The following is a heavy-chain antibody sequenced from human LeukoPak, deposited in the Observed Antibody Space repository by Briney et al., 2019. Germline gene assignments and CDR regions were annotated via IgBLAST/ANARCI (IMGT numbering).Heavy chain of an antibody. V-gene: IGHV4-34*01. CDR1: GGSFSGYY. CDR2: INHSGST. CDR3: ARARGSGYQGWFDP. J-gene: IGHJ5*02. D-gene: IGHD5-12*01. Sequence: SETLSLTCAVYGGSFSGYYWSWIRQPPGKGLEWIGEINHSGSTNYNPSLKSRVTISVDTSKNQFSLMLSSVTAADTAVYYCARARGSGYQGWFDPWGQGTLVTVSS.